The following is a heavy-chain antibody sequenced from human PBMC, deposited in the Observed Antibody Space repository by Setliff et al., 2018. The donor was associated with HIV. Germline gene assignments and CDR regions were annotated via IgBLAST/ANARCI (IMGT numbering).Heavy chain of an antibody. J-gene: IGHJ4*02. V-gene: IGHV3-21*04. D-gene: IGHD1-7*01. Sequence: GGSLRLSCAASGFTFFDYALNWVRQAPGKGLEWVSSISSSGSYIYYADSVKGRFTISRDHAKNSLYLQMNSLRAEDTAVYYCATDRGTYWGQGTLVTVSS. CDR1: GFTFFDYA. CDR3: ATDRGTY. CDR2: ISSSGSYI.